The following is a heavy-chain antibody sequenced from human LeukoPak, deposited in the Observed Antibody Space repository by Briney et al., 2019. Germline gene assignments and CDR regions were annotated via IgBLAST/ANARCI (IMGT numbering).Heavy chain of an antibody. CDR1: GFAFRDHW. Sequence: GRSLRLSCAASGFAFRDHWMNWVRQDPGKGLEWVANINVDGSETYYVDSVKGRFTISRDNAKNTLYLQLDSLRDEDTAMYYCARSLSSGVTNYWGQGTLVTVSS. CDR3: ARSLSSGVTNY. J-gene: IGHJ4*02. V-gene: IGHV3-7*01. CDR2: INVDGSET. D-gene: IGHD3-3*01.